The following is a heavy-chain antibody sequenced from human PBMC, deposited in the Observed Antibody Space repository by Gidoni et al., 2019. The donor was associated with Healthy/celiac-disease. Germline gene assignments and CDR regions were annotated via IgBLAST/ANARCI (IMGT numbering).Heavy chain of an antibody. CDR1: GFPFSRYG. CDR2: IWYDGSNK. J-gene: IGHJ4*02. Sequence: QVQLVASGAGVVQPGRSPRLSSAASGFPFSRYGMHWVRQAPGKGLEWVAVIWYDGSNKYYADSVKGRFTISRDNSKNTLYLQMNSLRAEDTAVYYCARETTDDSYYFDYWGQGTLVTVSS. CDR3: ARETTDDSYYFDY. V-gene: IGHV3-33*01. D-gene: IGHD4-4*01.